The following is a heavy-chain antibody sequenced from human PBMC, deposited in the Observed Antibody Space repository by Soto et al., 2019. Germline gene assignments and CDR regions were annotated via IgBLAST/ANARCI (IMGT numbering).Heavy chain of an antibody. D-gene: IGHD5-12*01. J-gene: IGHJ4*02. CDR3: ARGRGIVATINRSLLFDY. V-gene: IGHV4-31*03. CDR1: GGSISSGGYY. Sequence: QVQLQESGPGLVKPSQTLSLTCTVSGGSISSGGYYWSWIRQHPGKGLEWIGYIYYSGSPYYNPDLTRRVTISVDTSKNQFSLKLSSVTAADTAVYYCARGRGIVATINRSLLFDYWGQGTLVTVSS. CDR2: IYYSGSP.